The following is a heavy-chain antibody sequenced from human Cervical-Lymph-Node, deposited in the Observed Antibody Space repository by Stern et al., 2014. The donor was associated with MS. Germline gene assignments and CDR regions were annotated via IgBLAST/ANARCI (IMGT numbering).Heavy chain of an antibody. Sequence: EVQLVESGGGLVKPGGSLRLSCAASGFTFSRYSMNWVRQAPGKGLEWVSSISSTATYIYYSHSVRGRFTSSRDNAKTALFLQMNSLRVEDTAVYYCAKYCSDSICNGFDHWGQGALVTVSS. CDR3: AKYCSDSICNGFDH. V-gene: IGHV3-21*01. CDR1: GFTFSRYS. CDR2: ISSTATYI. D-gene: IGHD2-15*01. J-gene: IGHJ4*02.